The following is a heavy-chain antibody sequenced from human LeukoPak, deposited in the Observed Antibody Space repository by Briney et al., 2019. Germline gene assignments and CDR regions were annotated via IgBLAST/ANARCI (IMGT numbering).Heavy chain of an antibody. CDR3: ARDHRPGSSGYYYAQEYAFDI. CDR2: IKQDGSEK. V-gene: IGHV3-7*01. D-gene: IGHD3-22*01. J-gene: IGHJ3*02. Sequence: PGGSLRLSCAASGFTFSSYWMSWVRQAPGKGLEWVANIKQDGSEKYYVDSVKGRFTISRDNSKNTLYLQMNSLRAEDTAVYYCARDHRPGSSGYYYAQEYAFDIWGQGTMVTVSS. CDR1: GFTFSSYW.